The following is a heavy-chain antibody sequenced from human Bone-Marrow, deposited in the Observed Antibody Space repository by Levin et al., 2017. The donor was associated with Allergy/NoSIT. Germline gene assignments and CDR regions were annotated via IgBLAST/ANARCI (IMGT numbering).Heavy chain of an antibody. CDR3: ARDPLRPLVITVDGMDG. V-gene: IGHV4-34*01. CDR1: GGSFSGYY. J-gene: IGHJ6*02. CDR2: INHSGST. D-gene: IGHD3-9*01. Sequence: PSETLSLTCAVYGGSFSGYYWSWIRQPPGKGLEWIGEINHSGSTNYNPSLKSRVTISVDTSKNQFSLKLSSVTAADTAVYYCARDPLRPLVITVDGMDGWGQGTTVTVSS.